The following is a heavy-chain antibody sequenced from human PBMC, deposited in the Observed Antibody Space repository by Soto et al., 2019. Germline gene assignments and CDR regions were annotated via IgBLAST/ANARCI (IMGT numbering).Heavy chain of an antibody. D-gene: IGHD3-16*02. Sequence: QVQLVQSGAEVKNPGSSVKVSCKASGGTLSNYAISWVRQAPGQGLEWMGGIIPIFRTQNYAQKFQGRVTLTADESTSTAYMEMSSLRSGDTAVYYCATMRGGYQYCNYGMDVWGQGATVTVSS. CDR3: ATMRGGYQYCNYGMDV. CDR2: IIPIFRTQ. V-gene: IGHV1-69*12. J-gene: IGHJ6*02. CDR1: GGTLSNYA.